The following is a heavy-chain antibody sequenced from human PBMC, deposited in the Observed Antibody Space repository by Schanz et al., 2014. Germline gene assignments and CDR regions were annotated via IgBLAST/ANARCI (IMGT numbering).Heavy chain of an antibody. V-gene: IGHV3-23*04. CDR2: ISSGGGST. CDR1: GFTFSDYY. Sequence: EVQLVESGGGVVRPGGSLRLSCAASGFTFSDYYMSWVRQAPGKGLEWVSSISSGGGSTYYADSVKGRFTISRDNSKTTVYLQMNSLRAEDTAVYYCAKDAENTAMITDYFDYWGQGTLVNVSS. D-gene: IGHD5-18*01. CDR3: AKDAENTAMITDYFDY. J-gene: IGHJ4*02.